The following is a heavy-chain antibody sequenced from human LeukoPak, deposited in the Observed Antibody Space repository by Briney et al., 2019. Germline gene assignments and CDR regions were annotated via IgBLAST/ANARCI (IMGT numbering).Heavy chain of an antibody. V-gene: IGHV3-21*01. CDR2: ISSSSSYI. Sequence: PGGSLRLSCAASGFTFSSYSMNWVRQAPGKGLEWVSSISSSSSYIYYADSVKGRFTISRDNAKNSLYLQMNSLRAEDTAVYYCASQYYDFWSGYFPAFDIWGQGTMVTVSS. CDR3: ASQYYDFWSGYFPAFDI. J-gene: IGHJ3*02. D-gene: IGHD3-3*01. CDR1: GFTFSSYS.